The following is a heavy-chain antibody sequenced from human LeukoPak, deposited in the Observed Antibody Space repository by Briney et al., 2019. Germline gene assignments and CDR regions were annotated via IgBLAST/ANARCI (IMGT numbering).Heavy chain of an antibody. CDR2: IYHSGST. J-gene: IGHJ4*02. CDR3: ARDANAGYSSSGGYYFDY. CDR1: GGSISSSNW. V-gene: IGHV4-4*02. D-gene: IGHD6-13*01. Sequence: SETLSLTCTVSGGSISSSNWWSWVRPPPGKGLEWIGEIYHSGSTNYNPSLKSRVTISVDKSKNQFSLKLSSVTAADTAVYYCARDANAGYSSSGGYYFDYWGQGTLVTVSS.